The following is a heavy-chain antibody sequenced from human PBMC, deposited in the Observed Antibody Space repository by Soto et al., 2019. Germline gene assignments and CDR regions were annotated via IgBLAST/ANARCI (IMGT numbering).Heavy chain of an antibody. J-gene: IGHJ4*02. CDR2: INPSGGST. D-gene: IGHD1-1*01. CDR3: AKAFGTIRYFFDY. CDR1: GYRISRYL. Sequence: SLNVSRKTAGYRISRYLGDRRRHKTGQGLEWMGIINPSGGSTSYAQKFQGRVTMTRDTSTSTVYMELSSLRSDDTAVYYCAKAFGTIRYFFDYWGQRTLVTVSS. V-gene: IGHV1-46*01.